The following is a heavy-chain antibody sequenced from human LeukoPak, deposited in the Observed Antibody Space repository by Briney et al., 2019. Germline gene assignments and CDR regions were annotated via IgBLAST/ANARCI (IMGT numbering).Heavy chain of an antibody. CDR3: ARDQSSGWYYFDY. D-gene: IGHD6-19*01. J-gene: IGHJ4*02. CDR1: GFTFTTHA. V-gene: IGHV3-30*02. Sequence: GGSLRLSCAASGFTFTTHAMHWVRQTPAKGLEWVAMIYFDASNKYYADSVKGRFTISRDNSKNTLYLQMNSLRAEDTAVYYCARDQSSGWYYFDYWGQGTLVTVSS. CDR2: IYFDASNK.